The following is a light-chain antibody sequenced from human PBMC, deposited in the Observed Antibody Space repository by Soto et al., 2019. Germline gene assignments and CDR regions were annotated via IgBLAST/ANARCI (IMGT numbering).Light chain of an antibody. J-gene: IGLJ1*01. CDR2: EVS. Sequence: QSALTQPASVSGSPGQSVTISCTGTSSDIGTYNHVSWYQQHPGKAPQLILYEVSNRPSGLSIRFSASKSGNTASLTISGLQAEDEADYYCCSFTTSSPLVFGTGTKVTVL. V-gene: IGLV2-14*01. CDR1: SSDIGTYNH. CDR3: CSFTTSSPLV.